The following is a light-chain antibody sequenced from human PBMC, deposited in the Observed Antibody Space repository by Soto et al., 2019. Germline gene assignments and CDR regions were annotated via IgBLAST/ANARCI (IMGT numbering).Light chain of an antibody. CDR1: QSINNRY. CDR3: QQFGSSPGFT. V-gene: IGKV3-20*01. J-gene: IGKJ3*01. CDR2: AAS. Sequence: EIVLTQAPGTLSSSPGERVTLSCRASQSINNRYLAWYQQKPSQAPRHIIDAASSKATGIPDRFSGSGSGTDVTLTIIRLEHEDCAVYYCQQFGSSPGFTFGPGTKVDIK.